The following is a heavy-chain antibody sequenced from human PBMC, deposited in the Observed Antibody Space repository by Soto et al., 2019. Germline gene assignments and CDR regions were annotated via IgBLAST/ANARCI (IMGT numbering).Heavy chain of an antibody. Sequence: LRRTLSLTCAVSGGSISSSNWWSWVRQPPGKGLEWIGEIYHSGSTNYNPSLKSRVTISVDKSKNQFSLKLSSVTAADTAVYYCASTDELEIATMNAFDIWGQGTMVTVSS. J-gene: IGHJ3*02. V-gene: IGHV4-4*02. CDR1: GGSISSSNW. CDR2: IYHSGST. CDR3: ASTDELEIATMNAFDI. D-gene: IGHD1-1*01.